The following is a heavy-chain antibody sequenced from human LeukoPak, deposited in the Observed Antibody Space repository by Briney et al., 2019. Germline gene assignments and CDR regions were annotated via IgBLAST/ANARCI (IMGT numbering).Heavy chain of an antibody. D-gene: IGHD2/OR15-2a*01. CDR1: GGSISSGDYY. Sequence: SETLSLTCTVSGGSISSGDYYWSWIRQPPGKGLEWIGYIYYSGSTCYNPSLKSRVTISVDTSKNQFSLKLSSVTAADTAVYYCARTTFRVADNWFDPWGQGTLVTVSS. V-gene: IGHV4-30-4*01. J-gene: IGHJ5*02. CDR2: IYYSGST. CDR3: ARTTFRVADNWFDP.